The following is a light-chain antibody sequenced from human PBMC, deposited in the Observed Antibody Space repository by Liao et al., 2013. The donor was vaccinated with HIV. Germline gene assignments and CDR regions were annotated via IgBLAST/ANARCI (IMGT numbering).Light chain of an antibody. J-gene: IGLJ3*02. CDR3: QVWDDFTEHEV. CDR1: TLEVKS. CDR2: YDS. V-gene: IGLV3-21*04. Sequence: SYVLTQPPSVSVAPGKTAQDYLWGETTLEVKSVHWYQQKPGQAPVLVIYYDSDRPSGIPERFSGSNSGNTATLTISRVEAGDEADYYCQVWDDFTEHEVFGGGTKLTVL.